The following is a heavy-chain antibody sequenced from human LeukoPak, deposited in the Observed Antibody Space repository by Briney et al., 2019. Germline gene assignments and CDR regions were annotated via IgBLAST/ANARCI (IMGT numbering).Heavy chain of an antibody. V-gene: IGHV3-23*01. D-gene: IGHD6-19*01. CDR3: AKDLGKGWYGPKFDY. CDR1: GFTFSSYA. J-gene: IGHJ4*02. Sequence: GGSLRLSCAASGFTFSSYAMSWVRQAPGKGLEWVSAISGSGGSTYYADSVKGRFTISRDNSKNTLYLQMNSLREEDTALYYCAKDLGKGWYGPKFDYWGQGTLVTVSS. CDR2: ISGSGGST.